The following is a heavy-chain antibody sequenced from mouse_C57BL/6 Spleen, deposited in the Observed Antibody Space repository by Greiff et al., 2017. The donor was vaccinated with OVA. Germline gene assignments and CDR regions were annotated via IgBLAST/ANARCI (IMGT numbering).Heavy chain of an antibody. CDR3: ASSSTMVTTRYFDV. Sequence: QVQLQQPGAELVKPGASVKLSCKASGYTFTSYWMHWVKQRPGQGLEWIGMIHPTSGSTNYNEKFKSKATLTVDKSSSTAYMQLSSLTSEDSAVYYCASSSTMVTTRYFDVWGTGTTVTVSS. J-gene: IGHJ1*03. D-gene: IGHD2-2*01. V-gene: IGHV1-64*01. CDR2: IHPTSGST. CDR1: GYTFTSYW.